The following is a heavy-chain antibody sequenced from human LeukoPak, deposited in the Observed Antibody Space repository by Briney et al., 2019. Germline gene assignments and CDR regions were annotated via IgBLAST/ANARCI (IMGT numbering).Heavy chain of an antibody. D-gene: IGHD3-16*02. CDR1: GFTFSSYG. Sequence: GGSLRLSCAASGFTFSSYGMSWVRQAPGKGLEWVSAISGSGGSTYYADSVKGRFTISRDNSKNTLYLQMNSLRAEDTAVYYCARGSFLITFGGFIGWGQGTLVTVSS. J-gene: IGHJ4*02. CDR2: ISGSGGST. CDR3: ARGSFLITFGGFIG. V-gene: IGHV3-23*01.